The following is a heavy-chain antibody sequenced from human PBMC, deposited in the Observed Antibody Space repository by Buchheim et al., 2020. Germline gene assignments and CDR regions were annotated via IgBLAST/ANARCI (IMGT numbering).Heavy chain of an antibody. CDR2: ISSSGSTI. CDR3: ARDLGSATWIQLWLMGDYYGMDV. V-gene: IGHV3-11*01. Sequence: QVQLVESGGGLVKPGGSLRLSCAASGFTFSDYYMSWIRQAPGKGLEWVSYISSSGSTIYYADSVKGRFTISRDNAKNSLHLQMNSLRAEDTAVYYCARDLGSATWIQLWLMGDYYGMDVWGQGTT. CDR1: GFTFSDYY. J-gene: IGHJ6*02. D-gene: IGHD5-18*01.